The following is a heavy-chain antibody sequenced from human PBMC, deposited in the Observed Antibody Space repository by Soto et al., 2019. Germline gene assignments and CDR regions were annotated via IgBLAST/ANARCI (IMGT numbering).Heavy chain of an antibody. J-gene: IGHJ6*02. V-gene: IGHV4-31*03. CDR3: ASAPATIFGVVTNYGMDV. CDR1: GGSISSGVYY. D-gene: IGHD3-3*01. CDR2: IYYSGST. Sequence: SETLSLTCTVSGGSISSGVYYWSWIRQHPGKGLEWIGYIYYSGSTYYNPSLKSRVTISVDTSKNQFSLKLSSVTAADTAVYYCASAPATIFGVVTNYGMDVWGQGTTVTVSS.